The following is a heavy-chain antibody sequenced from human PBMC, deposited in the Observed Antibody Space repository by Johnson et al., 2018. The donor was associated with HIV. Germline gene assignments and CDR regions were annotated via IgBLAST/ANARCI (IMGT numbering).Heavy chain of an antibody. Sequence: VLLVESGGGLVQPGGSLRLSCAVSGFTVNGNYMSWVRQAPGKGLEWVSVIYSGGSTYYADSVKGRFTISRDNSKNTLYLQMNSLRAEDTAVYYCARATTPHDAFDIWGQGTMVTVSS. J-gene: IGHJ3*02. CDR2: IYSGGST. D-gene: IGHD1-1*01. CDR1: GFTVNGNY. CDR3: ARATTPHDAFDI. V-gene: IGHV3-66*01.